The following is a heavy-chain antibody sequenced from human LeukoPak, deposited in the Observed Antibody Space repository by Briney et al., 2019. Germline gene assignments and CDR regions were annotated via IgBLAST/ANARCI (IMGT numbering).Heavy chain of an antibody. J-gene: IGHJ4*02. CDR1: GFTFRDYV. CDR3: ARDCTGGSCYSAY. V-gene: IGHV3-23*01. D-gene: IGHD2-15*01. CDR2: ITSSSGSM. Sequence: GGSLRLSCAASGFTFRDYVMSWVRQAPGKGLVWVSAITSSSGSMYYADSVRGRFTISRDNSKNTLYLQMNSLTAEDTAIYYCARDCTGGSCYSAYWGQGTLVTVSS.